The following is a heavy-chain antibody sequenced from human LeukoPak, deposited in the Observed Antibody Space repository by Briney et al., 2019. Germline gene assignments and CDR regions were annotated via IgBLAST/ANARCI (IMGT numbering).Heavy chain of an antibody. J-gene: IGHJ4*02. D-gene: IGHD4/OR15-4a*01. V-gene: IGHV1-2*06. CDR1: GYAFTDYY. CDR2: ISPNSGAT. Sequence: ASVKVSCKASGYAFTDYYVHWVRLVPGQGLEWMGRISPNSGATNYAEKFRGRVTMARDTSINTVYMEMSSLRSDDTAVYYCARDLWGWGSDYLDYWGQGTLVTVSS. CDR3: ARDLWGWGSDYLDY.